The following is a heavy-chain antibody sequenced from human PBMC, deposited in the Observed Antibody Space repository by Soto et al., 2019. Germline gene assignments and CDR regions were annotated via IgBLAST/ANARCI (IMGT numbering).Heavy chain of an antibody. D-gene: IGHD4-4*01. CDR2: INHSGST. J-gene: IGHJ6*02. CDR1: GGSFIGYY. CDR3: ARGYLTTVTTYYYYGMDV. V-gene: IGHV4-34*01. Sequence: SETLSLTCAVYGGSFIGYYCILIRHPPFKGLEWIVEINHSGSTNYNPSLKSRVTISVDTSKNQFSLKLSSVTAADTAVYYCARGYLTTVTTYYYYGMDVWGQGTTVTVSS.